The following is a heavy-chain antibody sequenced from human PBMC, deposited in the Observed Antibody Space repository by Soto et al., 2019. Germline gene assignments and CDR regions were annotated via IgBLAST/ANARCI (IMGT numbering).Heavy chain of an antibody. J-gene: IGHJ5*02. V-gene: IGHV4-34*01. CDR1: GGSFSGYY. Sequence: SETLSLTCAVYGGSFSGYYWSWIRQPPGKGLEWIGEINHSGSTNYNPSLKSRVTISVDTSKNQFSLKLSSVTAADTAVYYCARGGRYCSSTSCRGYSWFDPWGQGTLVTVSS. CDR2: INHSGST. CDR3: ARGGRYCSSTSCRGYSWFDP. D-gene: IGHD2-2*01.